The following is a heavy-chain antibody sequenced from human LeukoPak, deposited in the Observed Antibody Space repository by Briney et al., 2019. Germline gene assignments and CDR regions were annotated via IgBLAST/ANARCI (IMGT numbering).Heavy chain of an antibody. CDR3: ARILAVAGIYYYYYMDV. CDR2: IYYSGST. J-gene: IGHJ6*03. CDR1: GGSISSSSYY. D-gene: IGHD6-19*01. V-gene: IGHV4-39*01. Sequence: SETLSLTCTVSGGSISSSSYYWGWIRQPPGKGLEWIGSIYYSGSTYYNPSLKSRVTISVDTSKNQFSLKLSSVTAADTAVYYCARILAVAGIYYYYYMDVWGKGTTVTISS.